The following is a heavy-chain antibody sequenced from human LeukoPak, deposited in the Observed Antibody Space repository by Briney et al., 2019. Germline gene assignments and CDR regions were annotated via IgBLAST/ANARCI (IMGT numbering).Heavy chain of an antibody. CDR1: GGSISSRSYY. V-gene: IGHV4-39*07. D-gene: IGHD3-10*01. CDR2: IYYSGST. Sequence: SETLSLTCTVSGGSISSRSYYWGWIRQPPGKGLEWIGSIYYSGSTYYNPSLKSRVTISVDTSKNQFSLKLSSVTAADTAVYYCASYGSGSYYAHDYWGQGTLVTVSS. CDR3: ASYGSGSYYAHDY. J-gene: IGHJ4*02.